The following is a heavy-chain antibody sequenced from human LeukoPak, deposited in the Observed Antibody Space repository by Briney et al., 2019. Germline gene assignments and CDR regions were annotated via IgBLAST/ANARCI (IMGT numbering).Heavy chain of an antibody. CDR2: INHSGST. J-gene: IGHJ6*02. Sequence: SETLCLTCVVHGGSPRGYFWSWSCQPPREGVGWIREINHSGSTNYNPSLKSRVTISVDTSKDQFSLKLSSVTATDTAVYYCASCLTGYYYYGMDVWGQGTTVTVSS. D-gene: IGHD5/OR15-5a*01. CDR1: GGSPRGYF. V-gene: IGHV4-34*01. CDR3: ASCLTGYYYYGMDV.